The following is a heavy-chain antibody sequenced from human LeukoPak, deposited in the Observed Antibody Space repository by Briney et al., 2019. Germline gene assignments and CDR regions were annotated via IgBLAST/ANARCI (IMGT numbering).Heavy chain of an antibody. V-gene: IGHV2-5*01. Sequence: SGPTLLNPTQTLTLTCSVSGFALTTSGVGVAWIRQPPGKALEGLALIYWYDDERYSPSLKSRLTITKDIYKNQVVLTMTNMDPVDTGTYYCAHREVELDYFDYWGQGTLVTVSS. D-gene: IGHD2-8*02. J-gene: IGHJ4*02. CDR3: AHREVELDYFDY. CDR2: IYWYDDE. CDR1: GFALTTSGVG.